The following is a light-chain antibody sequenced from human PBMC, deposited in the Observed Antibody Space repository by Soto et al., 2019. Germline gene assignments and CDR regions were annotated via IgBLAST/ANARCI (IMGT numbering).Light chain of an antibody. CDR1: QNINNY. V-gene: IGKV1-33*01. J-gene: IGKJ5*01. CDR3: QQYENLPN. Sequence: DIQMTHSPSARSASVVERVTITFQASQNINNYLNWYQQKPGRAPKLLIYDASNLEAGVPSRFRGSGSGTDFTFTISRLQPEDIATYYCQQYENLPNFGQGTRLEIK. CDR2: DAS.